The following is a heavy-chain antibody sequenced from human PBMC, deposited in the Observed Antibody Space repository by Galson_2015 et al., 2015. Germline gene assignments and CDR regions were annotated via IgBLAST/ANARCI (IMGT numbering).Heavy chain of an antibody. V-gene: IGHV3-30*18. D-gene: IGHD4-23*01. Sequence: SLRLSCAASGLTFSSYGMHWVRQAPGKGLEWVAVISYDGSNKYYADSVKGRFTISRDNSKNTLYLQMNSLRAEDTAVYYCAKVTGSTRWNYHSYYGMDVWGKGTPVTVSS. J-gene: IGHJ6*04. CDR1: GLTFSSYG. CDR2: ISYDGSNK. CDR3: AKVTGSTRWNYHSYYGMDV.